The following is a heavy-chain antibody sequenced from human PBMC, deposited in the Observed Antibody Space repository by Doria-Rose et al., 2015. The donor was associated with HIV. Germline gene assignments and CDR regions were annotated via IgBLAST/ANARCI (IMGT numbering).Heavy chain of an antibody. V-gene: IGHV3-9*01. Sequence: VRLVQSGGGLVQPGRSLRLSCVGSEFSFESYAMHWVRLAPGKGLEWVAGISWDSGAKGNADSVEGRFTISSDNAKKSVYLEMRSLRPEDTAFYYCAKAPIIGPKYYFYMDVWGKGTSVTVSS. J-gene: IGHJ6*03. CDR1: EFSFESYA. D-gene: IGHD3-3*01. CDR3: AKAPIIGPKYYFYMDV. CDR2: ISWDSGAK.